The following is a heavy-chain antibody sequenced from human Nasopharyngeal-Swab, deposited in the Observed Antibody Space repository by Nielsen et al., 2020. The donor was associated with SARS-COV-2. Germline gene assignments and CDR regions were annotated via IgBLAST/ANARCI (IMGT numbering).Heavy chain of an antibody. CDR2: INWNGGST. Sequence: GESLKISCAASGFTFDDYGMSWVRQAPGKGLEWVSGINWNGGSTGYADSVKGRFTISRDNAKNSLYLQMNSLRAEDTALYYCAKDIDYGDYWGQGTLVTVSS. J-gene: IGHJ4*02. CDR3: AKDIDYGDY. D-gene: IGHD1-26*01. V-gene: IGHV3-20*04. CDR1: GFTFDDYG.